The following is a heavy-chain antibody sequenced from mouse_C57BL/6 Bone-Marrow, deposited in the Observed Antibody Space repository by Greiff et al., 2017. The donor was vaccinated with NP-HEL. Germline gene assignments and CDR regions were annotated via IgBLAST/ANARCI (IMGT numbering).Heavy chain of an antibody. CDR1: GYTFTSYW. V-gene: IGHV1-69*01. D-gene: IGHD3-2*02. CDR3: AREGSSGSAWFAY. J-gene: IGHJ3*01. Sequence: QVQLQQPGAELVMPGASVKLSCKASGYTFTSYWMHWVKQRPGQGLEWIGEIDPSDSYTNYNQKFKGKSTLTVDKSSSTAYMQLSSLTSEDSAVYYWAREGSSGSAWFAYWGQGTLVTVSA. CDR2: IDPSDSYT.